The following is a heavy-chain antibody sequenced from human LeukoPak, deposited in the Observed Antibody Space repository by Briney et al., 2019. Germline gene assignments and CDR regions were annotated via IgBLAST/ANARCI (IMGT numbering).Heavy chain of an antibody. CDR1: GFTFSSYW. J-gene: IGHJ1*01. CDR3: ARQQLVSPYFQH. Sequence: QPGGSLRLSCAASGFTFSSYWMSWVRQAPGKGLEWVSAISGSGGSTYYADSVKGRFTISRDNSKSTLYLQMNSLRAEDTAVYYCARQQLVSPYFQHWGQGTLVTVSS. D-gene: IGHD6-13*01. V-gene: IGHV3-23*01. CDR2: ISGSGGST.